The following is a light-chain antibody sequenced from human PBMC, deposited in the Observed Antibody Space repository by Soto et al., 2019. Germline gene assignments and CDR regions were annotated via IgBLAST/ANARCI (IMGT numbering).Light chain of an antibody. CDR1: QSISSY. CDR3: QQSYSDPRT. Sequence: DIQMTQSPSSLSASVGDRVTITCRASQSISSYLNWYQQKPGKAPKLLTFDASSLQSGVPSRFSGSGSGTDFTLTISSLQPEDFAIYYCQQSYSDPRTFGQGTKVEIK. V-gene: IGKV1-39*01. CDR2: DAS. J-gene: IGKJ1*01.